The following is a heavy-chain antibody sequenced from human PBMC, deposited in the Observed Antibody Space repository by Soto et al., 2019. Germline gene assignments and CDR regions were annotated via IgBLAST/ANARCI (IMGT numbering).Heavy chain of an antibody. CDR2: ISYDGSNK. V-gene: IGHV3-30-3*01. D-gene: IGHD3-10*01. CDR1: GFTFSSYA. J-gene: IGHJ4*02. CDR3: ARAGSGSYYSGFDY. Sequence: PGGSLRLSCAASGFTFSSYAMHWVRQAPGKGLEWVAVISYDGSNKYYADSVKGRFTISRDNSKNTLYLQMNSLRAEDTAVYYCARAGSGSYYSGFDYWGQGTLVTVSS.